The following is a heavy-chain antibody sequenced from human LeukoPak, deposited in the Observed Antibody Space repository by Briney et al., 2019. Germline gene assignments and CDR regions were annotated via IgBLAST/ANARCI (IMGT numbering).Heavy chain of an antibody. V-gene: IGHV4-34*01. Sequence: PSETLSLTCAVYGVSFSGYYWSWIRQPPGKGLEWIGEINHSGSTNYNPSLKSRVTISVDTSKNQFSLKLSSVTAADTAVYYCARADMTTVTTFDYWGQGTLVTVSS. J-gene: IGHJ4*02. CDR1: GVSFSGYY. CDR3: ARADMTTVTTFDY. D-gene: IGHD4-17*01. CDR2: INHSGST.